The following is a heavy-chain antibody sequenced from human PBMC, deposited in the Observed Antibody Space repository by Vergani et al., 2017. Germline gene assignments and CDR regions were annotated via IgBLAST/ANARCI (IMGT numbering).Heavy chain of an antibody. Sequence: QVQLQESGPGLVKSSETLSLTCSVSFDSIRNLYCNWIRQPPGKGLEWIGSLHYSENTNYNPSLKTRVTISVDTSKNQFSLTLTSVTAADTAVYYCARCFRDEGMIYGGTVENWFDPWGQGTLVTVSS. CDR1: FDSIRNLY. V-gene: IGHV4-59*11. CDR2: LHYSENT. CDR3: ARCFRDEGMIYGGTVENWFDP. J-gene: IGHJ5*02. D-gene: IGHD3-22*01.